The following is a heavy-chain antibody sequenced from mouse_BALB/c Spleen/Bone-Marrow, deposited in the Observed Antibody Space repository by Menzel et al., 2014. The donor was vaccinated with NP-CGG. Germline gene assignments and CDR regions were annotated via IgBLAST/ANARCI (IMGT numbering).Heavy chain of an antibody. D-gene: IGHD2-10*01. CDR3: AREGAFYGNPFDF. V-gene: IGHV1-9*01. J-gene: IGHJ2*01. CDR1: GYRFSSFW. Sequence: QVQLQQSGAEVMKSGASVKISCRATGYRFSSFWIEWIKQRPGHGLEWIGKILPGSGSTNYNEKFKGKATLSADTSSNTAYMQLNSLASEDTAVYFCAREGAFYGNPFDFWGKAPLSQSPQ. CDR2: ILPGSGST.